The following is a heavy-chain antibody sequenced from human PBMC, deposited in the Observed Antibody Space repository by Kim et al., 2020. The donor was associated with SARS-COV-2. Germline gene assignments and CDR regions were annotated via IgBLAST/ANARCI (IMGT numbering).Heavy chain of an antibody. CDR2: IYYSGST. V-gene: IGHV4-39*01. Sequence: SETLSLTCTVSGGSISSSSYYWGWIRQPPGKGLEWIGSIYYSGSTYYNPSLKSRVTISVDTSKNQFSLKLSSVTAADTAVYYCARLQSWSLVRGVIGWFDPWGQGTLVTVSS. CDR3: ARLQSWSLVRGVIGWFDP. D-gene: IGHD3-10*01. J-gene: IGHJ5*02. CDR1: GGSISSSSYY.